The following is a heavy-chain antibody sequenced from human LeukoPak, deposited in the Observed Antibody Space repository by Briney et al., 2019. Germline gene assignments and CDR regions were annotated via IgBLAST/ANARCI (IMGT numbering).Heavy chain of an antibody. CDR2: ISGSGGST. V-gene: IGHV3-23*01. CDR3: AKVRGSGSYDRRGYFDY. D-gene: IGHD3-10*01. J-gene: IGHJ4*02. Sequence: GGSLRLSRAASGFTFSSYAMSWVRQAPGKGLEWVSAISGSGGSTYYADSVKGRFTISRDNSKNTLYLQMNSLRAEDTAVYYCAKVRGSGSYDRRGYFDYWGQGTLVTVSS. CDR1: GFTFSSYA.